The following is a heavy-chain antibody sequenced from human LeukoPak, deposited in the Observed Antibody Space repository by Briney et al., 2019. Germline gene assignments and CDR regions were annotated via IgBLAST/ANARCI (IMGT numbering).Heavy chain of an antibody. CDR3: ARFQASGYALYGDY. J-gene: IGHJ4*02. Sequence: SETLSLTCAVSGYSISSGYYWGWIRQPPGKGLEWLGSIYHSGSTYYNPSLKSRVTISVDTSKNQFSLKLSSVTAADTAVYYCARFQASGYALYGDYWGQGTLVTVSS. CDR1: GYSISSGYY. CDR2: IYHSGST. V-gene: IGHV4-38-2*01. D-gene: IGHD5-12*01.